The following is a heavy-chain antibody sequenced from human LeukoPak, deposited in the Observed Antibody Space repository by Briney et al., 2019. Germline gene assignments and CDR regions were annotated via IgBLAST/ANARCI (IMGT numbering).Heavy chain of an antibody. CDR2: INHSGST. D-gene: IGHD4-17*01. Sequence: SETLSLTCAVYGGSFSGYYWSWIRQPPGKGLEWIGEINHSGSTNYNPSLKRRVTISVDTSKNQFSLKLSSVTAADTAVYYCARGLTTVTTPFDYWGQGTLVTVSS. CDR1: GGSFSGYY. V-gene: IGHV4-34*01. CDR3: ARGLTTVTTPFDY. J-gene: IGHJ4*02.